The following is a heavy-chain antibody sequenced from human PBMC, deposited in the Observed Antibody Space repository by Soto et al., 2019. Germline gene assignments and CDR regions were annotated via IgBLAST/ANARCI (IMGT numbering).Heavy chain of an antibody. V-gene: IGHV3-30*18. Sequence: GGSLRLSCAASGFTFSSYGMHWVRQAPGKGLEWVAVISYDGSNKYYADSVKGRFTISRDNSKNTLYLQMNSLRAEDTAVYYCAKEVGYSSSSDYYYYGMDVWGQGTTVTVSS. CDR3: AKEVGYSSSSDYYYYGMDV. CDR2: ISYDGSNK. CDR1: GFTFSSYG. D-gene: IGHD6-6*01. J-gene: IGHJ6*02.